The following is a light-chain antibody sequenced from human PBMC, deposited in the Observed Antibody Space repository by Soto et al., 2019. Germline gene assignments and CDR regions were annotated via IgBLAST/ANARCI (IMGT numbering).Light chain of an antibody. CDR1: QSVSSY. CDR2: DAS. J-gene: IGKJ4*01. V-gene: IGKV3-11*01. Sequence: EIVLTQSPATLSSSPGERDTLSCRASQSVSSYLAWYQQKPGQAPRLLIYDASNRATGIPARFSGSGSGTDFTLTISSLEPEDFAVYYCQQRSNCPLTFGGGTKVEIK. CDR3: QQRSNCPLT.